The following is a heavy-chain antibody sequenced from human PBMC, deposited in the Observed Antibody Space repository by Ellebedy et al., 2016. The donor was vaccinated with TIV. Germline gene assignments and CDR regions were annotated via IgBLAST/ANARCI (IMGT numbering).Heavy chain of an antibody. CDR2: IIPIFGTA. CDR1: GGNFSSYA. Sequence: ASVKVSCKASGGNFSSYAISWVRQAPGQGLEWMGGIIPIFGTANYAQKFQGRVTITADESTSTAYMELSSLRSEDTAVYYCARDDNCSGGSCYSRYYYYAMDVWGQGTTVTVSS. V-gene: IGHV1-69*13. J-gene: IGHJ6*02. CDR3: ARDDNCSGGSCYSRYYYYAMDV. D-gene: IGHD2-15*01.